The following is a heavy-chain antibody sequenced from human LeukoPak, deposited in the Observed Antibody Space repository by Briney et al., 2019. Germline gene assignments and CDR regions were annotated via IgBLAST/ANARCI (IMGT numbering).Heavy chain of an antibody. CDR1: GGSISSNGYY. V-gene: IGHV4-39*01. CDR3: VRHARSMAAMVPFDS. CDR2: IYYTGST. D-gene: IGHD5-18*01. Sequence: SETLSLTCTVSGGSISSNGYYWGWIRQPPGKGLEWIGSIYYTGSTYYNPSLKTRVTISVDTPKNQFSLKLSSVTAADTAVYHCVRHARSMAAMVPFDSWGQGTLVTVSS. J-gene: IGHJ4*02.